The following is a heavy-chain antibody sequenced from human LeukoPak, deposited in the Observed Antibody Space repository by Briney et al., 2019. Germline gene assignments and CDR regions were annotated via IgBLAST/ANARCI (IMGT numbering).Heavy chain of an antibody. J-gene: IGHJ2*01. CDR3: ARDGAFYDSRRWYFDL. V-gene: IGHV3-7*01. Sequence: PGGSLRLSCAASGFTFSSYWMSWVRQAPGKGLEWVANIKQDGSEKYYVDSVKGRFTISRDNAKNSLYLQMNSLRAEDTAVYYCARDGAFYDSRRWYFDLWGRGTLVTVSS. CDR1: GFTFSSYW. CDR2: IKQDGSEK. D-gene: IGHD3-22*01.